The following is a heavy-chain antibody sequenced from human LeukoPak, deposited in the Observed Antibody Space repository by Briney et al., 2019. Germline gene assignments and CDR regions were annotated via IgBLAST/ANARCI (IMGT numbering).Heavy chain of an antibody. Sequence: ASVKVSCKASGYTFTSYDINWVRQATGQGLEWMGWMNPNSGNTGYAQKFQGRVTITRNTSISTAYMELSSLRSEDTAVYYCARDREPDYYDSSGYYYDYWGQGTLVTVSS. CDR3: ARDREPDYYDSSGYYYDY. V-gene: IGHV1-8*03. D-gene: IGHD3-22*01. J-gene: IGHJ4*02. CDR1: GYTFTSYD. CDR2: MNPNSGNT.